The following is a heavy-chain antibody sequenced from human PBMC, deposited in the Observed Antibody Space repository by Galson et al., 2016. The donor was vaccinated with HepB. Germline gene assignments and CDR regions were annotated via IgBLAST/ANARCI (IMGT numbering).Heavy chain of an antibody. CDR1: GGSFSTSA. J-gene: IGHJ4*02. CDR2: IILNFGTT. Sequence: SVKVSCKASGGSFSTSAISWVRLAPGQGLEWMGGIILNFGTTNYAQKFQGRVTITADKSTSTAYMELNSLRSEDTAVYYCARSEWFGELLFYYFDYWCQGTLVTVSS. D-gene: IGHD3-10*01. CDR3: ARSEWFGELLFYYFDY. V-gene: IGHV1-69*06.